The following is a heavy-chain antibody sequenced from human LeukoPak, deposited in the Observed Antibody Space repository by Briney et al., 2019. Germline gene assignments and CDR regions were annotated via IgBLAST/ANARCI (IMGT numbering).Heavy chain of an antibody. CDR1: GGSISSGGYY. Sequence: SQTLSLTCTVSGGSISSGGYYWSWIRQPPGKGLEWIGYIYYSGSTNYNPSLKSRVTISVDTSKNQFSLKLSSVTAADTAVYYCAREGFDSSGYYQVDYWGQGTLVTVSS. J-gene: IGHJ4*02. V-gene: IGHV4-61*08. CDR2: IYYSGST. D-gene: IGHD3-22*01. CDR3: AREGFDSSGYYQVDY.